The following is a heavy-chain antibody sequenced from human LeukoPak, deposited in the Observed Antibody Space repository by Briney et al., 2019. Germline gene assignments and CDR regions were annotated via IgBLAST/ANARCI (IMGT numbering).Heavy chain of an antibody. Sequence: GGSLRLSCAASGSTFSSYWMSWVRQAPGKGLEWVANIKQDGSEKYYVDSVKGRFTISRDNAKNSLYLQMNSLRAEDTAVYYCAREALPRFDSSGWYGDYWGQGTLVTVSS. CDR2: IKQDGSEK. D-gene: IGHD6-19*01. J-gene: IGHJ4*02. V-gene: IGHV3-7*01. CDR3: AREALPRFDSSGWYGDY. CDR1: GSTFSSYW.